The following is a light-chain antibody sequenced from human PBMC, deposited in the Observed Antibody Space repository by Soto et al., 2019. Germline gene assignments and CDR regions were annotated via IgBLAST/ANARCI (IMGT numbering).Light chain of an antibody. J-gene: IGKJ1*01. CDR2: KAS. CDR3: QHYNSYSEA. V-gene: IGKV1-5*03. CDR1: QTISSW. Sequence: DIQMTQSPSTLSGSAGDRVTITCRASQTISSWLAWYQQKPGKAPKLLIYKASTLKSGVPSRLSGSGSGTEFTLTISSLQPDDFATYYCQHYNSYSEAFGQGTKVDIK.